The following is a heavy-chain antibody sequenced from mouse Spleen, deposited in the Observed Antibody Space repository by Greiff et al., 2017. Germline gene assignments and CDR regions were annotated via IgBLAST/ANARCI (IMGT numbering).Heavy chain of an antibody. CDR1: GYTFTDYN. J-gene: IGHJ2*01. Sequence: VQLQQSGPELVKPGASVKMSCKASGYTFTDYNMHWVKQSHGKSLEWIGYINPNNGGTSYNQKFKGKATLTVNKSSSTAYMELRSLTSEDSAVYYCARGDYDGSYEDYWGQGTTLTVSS. CDR3: ARGDYDGSYEDY. CDR2: INPNNGGT. D-gene: IGHD1-1*01. V-gene: IGHV1-22*01.